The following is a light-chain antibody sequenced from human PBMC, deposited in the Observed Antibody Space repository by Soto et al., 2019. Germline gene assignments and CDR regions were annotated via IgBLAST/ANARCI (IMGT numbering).Light chain of an antibody. J-gene: IGLJ1*01. CDR1: SSDVGAYDF. CDR2: DVN. Sequence: QSVLTQPRSVSGSPGQSVTISCTGTSSDVGAYDFVSWHQHHPGKAPKVIMYDVNKRPSGVPDRFSGSKSGNTASLTISGLQAEDEADYYCISYVAAYTYVFGTCPKGTVL. CDR3: ISYVAAYTYV. V-gene: IGLV2-11*01.